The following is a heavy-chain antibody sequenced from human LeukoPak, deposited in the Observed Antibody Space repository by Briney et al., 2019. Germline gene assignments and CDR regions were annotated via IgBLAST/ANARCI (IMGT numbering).Heavy chain of an antibody. CDR1: GYTFTGYY. D-gene: IGHD5-18*01. CDR2: INPNSGGT. CDR3: AGEDQLWLNRCYDY. Sequence: GASVKVSCKASGYTFTGYYIHWVRQAPGQGLEWMGRINPNSGGTNYAQKFQGRVTMTRDTSISTAYMELSRLRSDDTAVYYCAGEDQLWLNRCYDYWGQGTLVTVSS. J-gene: IGHJ4*02. V-gene: IGHV1-2*06.